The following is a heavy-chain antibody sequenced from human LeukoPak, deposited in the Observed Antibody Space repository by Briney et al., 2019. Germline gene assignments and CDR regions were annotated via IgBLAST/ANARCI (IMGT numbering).Heavy chain of an antibody. V-gene: IGHV3-9*01. CDR2: ISWNSGSI. CDR3: AREITDFSVYYYYMDV. J-gene: IGHJ6*03. Sequence: GGSVRLFWAASGVTFDDYAMHWARQAPGKGLEWVSGISWNSGSIGYADSVKGRFTISRDNAKHSLYLQMNSLRAEDTAVYYCAREITDFSVYYYYMDVWGKGTTVTVSS. CDR1: GVTFDDYA. D-gene: IGHD3-3*01.